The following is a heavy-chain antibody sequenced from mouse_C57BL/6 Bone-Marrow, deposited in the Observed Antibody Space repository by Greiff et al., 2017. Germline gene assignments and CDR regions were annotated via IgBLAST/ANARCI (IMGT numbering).Heavy chain of an antibody. CDR2: ISDGGSYT. CDR3: ARDPGADY. V-gene: IGHV5-4*01. CDR1: GFTFSSYA. Sequence: EVKVVESGGGLVKPGGSLKLSCAASGFTFSSYAMSWVRQTPEKRLEWVATISDGGSYTYYPDNVKGRFTISRDNAKNNLYLQMSHLKSEDTAMYYCARDPGADYWGQGTSVTVSS. J-gene: IGHJ4*01.